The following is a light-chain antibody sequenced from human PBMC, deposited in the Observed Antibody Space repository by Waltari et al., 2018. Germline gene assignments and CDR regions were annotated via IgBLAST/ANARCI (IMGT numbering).Light chain of an antibody. CDR2: GAS. CDR1: QSVTAN. Sequence: EIVMTQSPATLSVSPGERANLSCRASQSVTANLAWYQQKPGQTPRLLIYGASTRATGIPARFSASGSGTEFTLTISGMQSEDFAVYYCQQYNDWPPLFTFGPGTKVDIK. CDR3: QQYNDWPPLFT. J-gene: IGKJ3*01. V-gene: IGKV3-15*01.